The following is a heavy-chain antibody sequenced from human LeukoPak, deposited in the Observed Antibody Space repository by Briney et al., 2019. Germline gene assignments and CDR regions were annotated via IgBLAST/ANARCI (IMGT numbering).Heavy chain of an antibody. CDR3: AKEVYYYGSGSYSNWFDP. CDR1: GFTFSSYA. J-gene: IGHJ5*02. D-gene: IGHD3-10*01. Sequence: GGSLRLSCAASGFTFSSYAMSWVRQAPGKGLEWVSAISGSGGSTYYADSVKGRFTISRDNSKNTLYLQMNSLRAEDTAVYYCAKEVYYYGSGSYSNWFDPWGQGTLVTVSS. V-gene: IGHV3-23*01. CDR2: ISGSGGST.